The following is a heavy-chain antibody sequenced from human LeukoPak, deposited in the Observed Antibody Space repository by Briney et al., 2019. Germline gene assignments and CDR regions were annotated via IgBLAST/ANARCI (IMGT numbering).Heavy chain of an antibody. V-gene: IGHV1-69*05. CDR3: AVADLNSITMAGDRPYYFDY. Sequence: SVRVSFTASGGTFSSYAISWVRQAPGQGREWMGGIITIIGTANYAQKFQGRVTITTDESTSTAYMELSSLRAEDTAVYYCAVADLNSITMAGDRPYYFDYWGQGTLVTVSS. J-gene: IGHJ4*02. D-gene: IGHD3-10*02. CDR2: IITIIGTA. CDR1: GGTFSSYA.